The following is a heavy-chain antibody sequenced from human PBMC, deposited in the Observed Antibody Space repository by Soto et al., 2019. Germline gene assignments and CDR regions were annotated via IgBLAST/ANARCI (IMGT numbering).Heavy chain of an antibody. D-gene: IGHD6-19*01. Sequence: PGGSLRLSCAASGFTVSSSYMSWVRQAPGKGLEWVSFIHSAGNTFYADSVKGRFTTSRDNAKNTLYLQMDFLAAEDTAVYYCGRVLKTVGWDNDVFDMWGQGKMVTVSS. CDR1: GFTVSSSY. CDR3: GRVLKTVGWDNDVFDM. V-gene: IGHV3-53*01. CDR2: IHSAGNT. J-gene: IGHJ3*02.